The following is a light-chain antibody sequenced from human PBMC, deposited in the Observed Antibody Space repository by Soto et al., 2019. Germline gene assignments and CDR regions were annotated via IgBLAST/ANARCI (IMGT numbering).Light chain of an antibody. V-gene: IGKV3-15*01. CDR3: QQYYNWRPR. CDR2: GAS. J-gene: IGKJ1*01. Sequence: EVVMTQSPATLSVSPGDTATLSCRASQSISSSLAWYQQKPGQHPRLLIYGASTRATGVPARFSGSGSGTEFNLTISRLQPEDFAVYYCQQYYNWRPRFGQGTKVDIK. CDR1: QSISSS.